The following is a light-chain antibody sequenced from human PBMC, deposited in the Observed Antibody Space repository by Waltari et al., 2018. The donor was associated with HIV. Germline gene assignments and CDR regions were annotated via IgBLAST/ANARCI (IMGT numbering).Light chain of an antibody. J-gene: IGKJ1*01. CDR2: GAS. CDR3: QQYGSSPQT. Sequence: EFVLTQSPGTLSLSPGERATLSCRASQTVGNTYLAWYQQKPGQAPRLLIYGASSRATGIPDRFSGSGSGTDFNLTIRRLEPEDFAFYYCQQYGSSPQTFGQGTKVEIK. V-gene: IGKV3-20*01. CDR1: QTVGNTY.